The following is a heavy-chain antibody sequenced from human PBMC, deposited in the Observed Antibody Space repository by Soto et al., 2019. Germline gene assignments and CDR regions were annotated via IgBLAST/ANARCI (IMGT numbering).Heavy chain of an antibody. J-gene: IGHJ2*01. CDR2: ISYDGSNK. CDR3: ANGGLDLGWYFDL. V-gene: IGHV3-30*18. CDR1: GFTFSSYG. D-gene: IGHD3-16*01. Sequence: QVQLVESGGGVVQPGRSLRLSCAASGFTFSSYGMHWVRQAPGKGLEWVAVISYDGSNKYYADSVKGRFTISRDNSKNTLYLQMNSLRAEDTAVYYCANGGLDLGWYFDLWGRGTLVTVSS.